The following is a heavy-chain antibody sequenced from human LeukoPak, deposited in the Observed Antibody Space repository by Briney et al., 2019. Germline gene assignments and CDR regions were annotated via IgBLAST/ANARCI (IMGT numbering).Heavy chain of an antibody. V-gene: IGHV3-23*01. CDR2: ISGSGGST. J-gene: IGHJ5*02. Sequence: QPGGSLRLSCAASGFTFSSYAMSWVRQAPGKGLEWVSAISGSGGSTYYADSVKGRFTISRDNSKNTLYLQTNSLRAEDTAVYYCAKDGAVTTFGSVPFGWFDPWGQGTLVTVSS. CDR1: GFTFSSYA. CDR3: AKDGAVTTFGSVPFGWFDP. D-gene: IGHD4-11*01.